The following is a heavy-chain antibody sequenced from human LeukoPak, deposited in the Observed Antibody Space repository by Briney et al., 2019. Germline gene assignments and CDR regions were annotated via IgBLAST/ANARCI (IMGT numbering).Heavy chain of an antibody. Sequence: SETLSLTCTVSGGSISSSSYYWGWIRQPPGKGLEWIGYIYYSGSTNYNPSLKSRVSISVDTSNNQFSLKVRSVTAADTAVYYCARGSTVTTFSNWGQGTLVTVSS. CDR1: GGSISSSSYY. CDR2: IYYSGST. CDR3: ARGSTVTTFSN. J-gene: IGHJ4*02. D-gene: IGHD4-17*01. V-gene: IGHV4-61*05.